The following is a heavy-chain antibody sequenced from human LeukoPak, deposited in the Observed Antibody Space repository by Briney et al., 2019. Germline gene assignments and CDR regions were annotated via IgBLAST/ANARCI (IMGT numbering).Heavy chain of an antibody. D-gene: IGHD2-21*01. CDR3: ARNVFTFDY. Sequence: PSETLSLTCTVSGGSISSSSYYWGWIRQPPGKGLEWIGSIYYSGSTYYNPSLKSRVTISVDTSKNQFSLKLSSVTAADTAVYYCARNVFTFDYWGQGTLVTVSS. V-gene: IGHV4-39*07. CDR1: GGSISSSSYY. J-gene: IGHJ4*02. CDR2: IYYSGST.